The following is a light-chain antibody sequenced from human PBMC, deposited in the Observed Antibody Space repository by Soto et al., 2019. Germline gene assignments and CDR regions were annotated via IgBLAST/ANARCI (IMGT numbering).Light chain of an antibody. CDR2: DAS. CDR1: QSVSSY. Sequence: ESVLTQSPATLSLSPGERATLSCRASQSVSSYFAWYQQKPGQAPRPLIYDASNRATGIPARFSGSGSGTDFTLTISGLEAEDFAVYYCQQRSIWPLTFGQGTRLEIK. CDR3: QQRSIWPLT. V-gene: IGKV3-11*01. J-gene: IGKJ5*01.